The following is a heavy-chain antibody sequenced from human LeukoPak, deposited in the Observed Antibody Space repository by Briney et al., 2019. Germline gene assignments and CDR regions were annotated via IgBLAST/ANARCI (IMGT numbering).Heavy chain of an antibody. V-gene: IGHV1-69*05. Sequence: SVKVSCKAPRGTFDSYGISWVRQAPGQGLEWMGGVMAIFGGVKYGQKFQGRATITTDASTSTAYMELRSLTSEDTGIYYCARGELGDRSGFSFFEYWGQGTLVTVSS. D-gene: IGHD3-22*01. CDR2: VMAIFGGV. CDR3: ARGELGDRSGFSFFEY. J-gene: IGHJ4*02. CDR1: RGTFDSYG.